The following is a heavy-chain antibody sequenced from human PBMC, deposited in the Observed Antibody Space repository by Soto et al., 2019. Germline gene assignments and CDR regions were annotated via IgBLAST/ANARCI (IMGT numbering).Heavy chain of an antibody. Sequence: EVQLVQSGAEVKKPGESLKISCKGSGYSFPSYWIGWVRQMPGKGLEWMGIIYPGDSDTRYSPSFQGQVTISADKSIGPGHRPWSSLKASYFAMCYWARRGAAAGTLEDYWGQGHLVTVSS. CDR1: GYSFPSYW. J-gene: IGHJ4*02. D-gene: IGHD6-13*01. CDR3: ARRGAAAGTLEDY. CDR2: IYPGDSDT. V-gene: IGHV5-51*03.